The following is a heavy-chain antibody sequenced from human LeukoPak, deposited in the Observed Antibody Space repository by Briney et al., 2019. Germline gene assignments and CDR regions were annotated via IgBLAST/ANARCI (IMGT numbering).Heavy chain of an antibody. CDR1: GYTLTTHY. D-gene: IGHD3-22*01. CDR2: INPSGGST. V-gene: IGHV1-46*01. J-gene: IGHJ4*02. Sequence: ASVKGYSKASGYTLTTHYVPWVRHAPGQGVEWSGIINPSGGSTSYAQKFQGRVTMTRDTSTSTVYMELSSLRSEDTAVYYCARSYDSSGYRRLGFDYWGQGTLVTVSS. CDR3: ARSYDSSGYRRLGFDY.